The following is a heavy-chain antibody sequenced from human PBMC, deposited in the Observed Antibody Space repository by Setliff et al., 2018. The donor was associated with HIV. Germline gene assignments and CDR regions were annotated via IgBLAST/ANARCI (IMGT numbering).Heavy chain of an antibody. Sequence: TSETLSLTCGIYGGSLSGYYWSWIRQTPGKGLEWIGQMKPSGGVDYNPSLKSQITISGYTSKNQFSLKMASLVAADTAVYYCARGGDTNALDYWGQGTLVTV. D-gene: IGHD3-16*01. CDR1: GGSLSGYY. CDR2: MKPSGGV. V-gene: IGHV4-34*01. CDR3: ARGGDTNALDY. J-gene: IGHJ4*02.